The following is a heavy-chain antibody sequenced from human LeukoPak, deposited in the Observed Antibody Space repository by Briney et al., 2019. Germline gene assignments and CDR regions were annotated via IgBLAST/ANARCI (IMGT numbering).Heavy chain of an antibody. J-gene: IGHJ4*02. Sequence: ETLSLTCTVSGGSVSSGSYYWSWVRQAPGKGLEWVSVIYSGGSTYYADSVKGRFTISRDNSKNTVYLEMNSLRPEDTAVYYCARGLPLRFLEWFQVVRGQGTLVTVSS. CDR3: ARGLPLRFLEWFQVV. CDR1: GGSVSSGSYY. D-gene: IGHD3-3*01. CDR2: IYSGGST. V-gene: IGHV3-66*01.